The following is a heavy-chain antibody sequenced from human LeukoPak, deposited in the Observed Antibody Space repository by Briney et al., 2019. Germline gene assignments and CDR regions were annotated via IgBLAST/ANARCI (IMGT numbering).Heavy chain of an antibody. CDR3: AREDVYYDFWSGGYFDY. V-gene: IGHV1-18*01. D-gene: IGHD3-3*01. CDR1: GYTFTSYG. J-gene: IGHJ4*02. CDR2: ISAYNGNT. Sequence: GASVKVSCKASGYTFTSYGISWVRQAPGQGLEWMGWISAYNGNTNYAQKLQGRVTMTTDTSTSAAYMELRSLRSDDTAVYYCAREDVYYDFWSGGYFDYWGQGTLVTVSS.